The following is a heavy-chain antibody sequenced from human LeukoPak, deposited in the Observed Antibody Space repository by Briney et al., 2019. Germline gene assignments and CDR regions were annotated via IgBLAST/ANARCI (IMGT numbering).Heavy chain of an antibody. CDR2: IISSSSTI. CDR1: GFTFSSYS. J-gene: IGHJ6*02. V-gene: IGHV3-48*02. CDR3: ARALLTTVTTDYYYGMDV. D-gene: IGHD4-17*01. Sequence: PGGSLRLSCAASGFTFSSYSMNWVRQAPGKGLEWVSYIISSSSTIYYADSVKGRFTISRDNAKNSLYLQMNSLRDEDTAVYYCARALLTTVTTDYYYGMDVWGQGTTVTVSS.